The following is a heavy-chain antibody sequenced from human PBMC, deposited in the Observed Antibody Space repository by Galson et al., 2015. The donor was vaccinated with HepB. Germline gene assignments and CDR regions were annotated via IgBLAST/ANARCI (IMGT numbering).Heavy chain of an antibody. V-gene: IGHV5-51*03. CDR2: IYPGDSDT. CDR1: GYSFTSYW. CDR3: ARLATVLTPAKGFDL. Sequence: QSGAEVKKPGESLKISCKGSGYSFTSYWIGWVRQMPGKGLEWMGIIYPGDSDTRYSPSFQGQVTISAAKSISTAYLQWSSLKASDTAMYYCARLATVLTPAKGFDLSCRGTLVTVSS. J-gene: IGHJ2*01. D-gene: IGHD4-23*01.